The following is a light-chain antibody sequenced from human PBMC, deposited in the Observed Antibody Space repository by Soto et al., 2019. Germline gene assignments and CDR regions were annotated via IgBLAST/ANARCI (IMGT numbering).Light chain of an antibody. Sequence: DIHMTRSPSSLSASVGDRTSXICCYSPSLGTFLAWHQQKLGQAPKXXXDNXSTLHSGGPSRFSASGSGTEFALTISGLQPDYFAVYYFQQYNRDAGTFGQGTKVDI. J-gene: IGKJ1*01. V-gene: IGKV1-5*02. CDR2: NXS. CDR1: PSLGTF. CDR3: QQYNRDAGT.